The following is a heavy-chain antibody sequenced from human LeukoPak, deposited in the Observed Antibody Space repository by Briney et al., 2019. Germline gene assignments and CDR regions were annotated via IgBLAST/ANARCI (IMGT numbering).Heavy chain of an antibody. CDR2: INSDGSST. J-gene: IGHJ4*02. CDR3: ARLTPYYYDSSF. D-gene: IGHD3-22*01. CDR1: GFTFSSYW. V-gene: IGHV3-74*01. Sequence: SGGSLRLSCAASGFTFSSYWMHWVRQAPGKGLVWVSRINSDGSSTSYADSVKGRFTISRDNAKNTLYLQMSSLRAEDTAVYYCARLTPYYYDSSFWGQGTLVTVSS.